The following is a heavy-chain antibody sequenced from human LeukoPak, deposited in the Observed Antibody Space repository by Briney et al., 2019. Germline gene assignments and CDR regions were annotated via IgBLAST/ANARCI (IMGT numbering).Heavy chain of an antibody. Sequence: ASVKVSCKASGYTFTSYGISWVRQAPGQGLEWMGWISAYNGNTNYAQKFQGRVTITADKSTSTAYMELSSLRSEDTAVYYCARAKAAWYYYYYYMDVWGKGTTVTISS. J-gene: IGHJ6*03. CDR2: ISAYNGNT. D-gene: IGHD6-13*01. CDR1: GYTFTSYG. CDR3: ARAKAAWYYYYYYMDV. V-gene: IGHV1-18*01.